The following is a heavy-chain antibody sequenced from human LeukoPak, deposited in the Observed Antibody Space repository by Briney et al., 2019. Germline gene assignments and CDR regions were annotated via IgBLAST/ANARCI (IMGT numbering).Heavy chain of an antibody. D-gene: IGHD2-15*01. V-gene: IGHV3-30-3*01. CDR1: GFTFSSYA. CDR2: ISYDGSNK. J-gene: IGHJ4*02. CDR3: ARDTCSGGSCYSSDTFGY. Sequence: GRSLRLSCAASGFTFSSYAMNWVRQAPGKGLEWVAVISYDGSNKYYADSVKGRFTISRDNSKNTLYLQMNSLRGEDTAVYYCARDTCSGGSCYSSDTFGYWGQGTLVTVSS.